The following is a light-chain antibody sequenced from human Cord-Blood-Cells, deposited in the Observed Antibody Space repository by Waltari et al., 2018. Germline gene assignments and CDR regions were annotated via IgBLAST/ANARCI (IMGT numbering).Light chain of an antibody. J-gene: IGKJ1*01. Sequence: DIVMPQSPDSLAVSLGERATINCKSRQSVLYSSNNKNYLAWYQQKPGQPPKLLIYWASTRESGVPDRFSGSGSGKDFTLTISSLQAEDVAVYYCQQYYSTPRTFGQGTKVEIK. CDR3: QQYYSTPRT. V-gene: IGKV4-1*01. CDR2: WAS. CDR1: QSVLYSSNNKNY.